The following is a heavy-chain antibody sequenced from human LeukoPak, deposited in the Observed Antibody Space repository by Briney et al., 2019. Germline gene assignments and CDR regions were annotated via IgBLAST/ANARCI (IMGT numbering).Heavy chain of an antibody. D-gene: IGHD6-13*01. CDR2: IYYSGST. Sequence: SETLSLTCTVSGGYISSYYWSWIRQPPGKGLEWIGYIYYSGSTNYNPSLKSRVTISVDTSKNQFSLKLSSVTAADTAVYYCARGQQLADYWGQGTLVTVSS. J-gene: IGHJ4*02. V-gene: IGHV4-59*01. CDR3: ARGQQLADY. CDR1: GGYISSYY.